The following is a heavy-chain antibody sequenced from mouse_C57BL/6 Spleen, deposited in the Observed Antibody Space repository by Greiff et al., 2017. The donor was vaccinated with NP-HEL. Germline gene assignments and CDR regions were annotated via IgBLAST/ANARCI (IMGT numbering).Heavy chain of an antibody. CDR1: GYSITSGYY. Sequence: EVQLQESGPGLVKPSQSLSLTCSVTGYSITSGYYWNWIRQFPGNKLEWMGYISYDGSNNYNPSLKNRISITRDPSKNQFFLKLNSVTTEDTATYYCARDRYYYGSSLRFYAMDYWGQGTSVTVSS. V-gene: IGHV3-6*01. CDR2: ISYDGSN. D-gene: IGHD1-1*01. J-gene: IGHJ4*01. CDR3: ARDRYYYGSSLRFYAMDY.